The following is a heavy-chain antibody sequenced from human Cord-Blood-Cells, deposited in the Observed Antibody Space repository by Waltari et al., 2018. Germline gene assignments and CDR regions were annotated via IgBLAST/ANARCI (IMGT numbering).Heavy chain of an antibody. V-gene: IGHV1-69*01. CDR3: ARGTANWGAFDI. J-gene: IGHJ3*02. CDR1: GGPFSSYA. D-gene: IGHD7-27*01. CDR2: IIPIFGTA. Sequence: QVQLVQSGAEVKKPGSSVKVSCKASGGPFSSYAISWVRQATGQGLEWRGGIIPIFGTANNAQRFQGRVTINADESTSTAYMELSSLRSEDTALYYCARGTANWGAFDIWVQGTMVTVSS.